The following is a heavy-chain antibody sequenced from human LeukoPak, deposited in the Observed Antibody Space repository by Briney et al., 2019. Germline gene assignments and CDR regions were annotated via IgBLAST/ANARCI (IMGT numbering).Heavy chain of an antibody. CDR3: VRLGTAADY. V-gene: IGHV4-39*01. CDR1: GGSISSSSYY. CDR2: ISYSGST. Sequence: PSETLSLTCTVYGGSISSSSYYWGWIRQPPGKGLEWIGNISYSGSTYYNPSLKSRLTISVDTSKNQFSLKLSSVTAADTAVYYCVRLGTAADYWGQGTLVTVSS. J-gene: IGHJ4*02.